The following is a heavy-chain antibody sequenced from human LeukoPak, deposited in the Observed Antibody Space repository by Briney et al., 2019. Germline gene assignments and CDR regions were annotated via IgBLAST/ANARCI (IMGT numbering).Heavy chain of an antibody. J-gene: IGHJ4*02. V-gene: IGHV4-59*06. D-gene: IGHD1-7*01. CDR3: AREGTGTSQENYFDY. CDR2: IYYSGST. Sequence: SETLSLTCTVSGGSISSYYWSWIRQHPGKGLEWIGYIYYSGSTYYNPSLKSRVTISVDTSKNQFSLELSSVTAADTAVYYCAREGTGTSQENYFDYWGQGTLVTVSS. CDR1: GGSISSYY.